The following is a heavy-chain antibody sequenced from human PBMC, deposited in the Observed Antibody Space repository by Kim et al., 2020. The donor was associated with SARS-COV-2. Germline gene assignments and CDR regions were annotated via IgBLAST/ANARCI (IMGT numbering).Heavy chain of an antibody. CDR2: MNPNSGNT. CDR3: ARGIRVLQQQLVQGYYFDY. CDR1: GYTFTSYD. Sequence: ASVKVSCKASGYTFTSYDINWVRQATGQGLEWIGWMNPNSGNTGYAQKFQGRVTMTRNTSISTAYMELSSLRSEDTAVYYCARGIRVLQQQLVQGYYFDYWGQGTLVTVSS. D-gene: IGHD6-13*01. J-gene: IGHJ4*02. V-gene: IGHV1-8*01.